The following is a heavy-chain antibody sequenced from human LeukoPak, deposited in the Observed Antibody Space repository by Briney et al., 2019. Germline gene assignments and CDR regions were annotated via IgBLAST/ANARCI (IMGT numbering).Heavy chain of an antibody. V-gene: IGHV3-30*04. D-gene: IGHD1-26*01. J-gene: IGHJ4*02. CDR1: GFTFSSYA. CDR3: ARDQVGALDY. CDR2: ISYDGSNK. Sequence: GGSLRLSCAASGFTFSSYAMHWVRQAPGKGLEWVAVISYDGSNKYYADSVKGRFTISRDNSKNTLYLQMNSLRAEDTAVYYCARDQVGALDYWGQGTLVTVSS.